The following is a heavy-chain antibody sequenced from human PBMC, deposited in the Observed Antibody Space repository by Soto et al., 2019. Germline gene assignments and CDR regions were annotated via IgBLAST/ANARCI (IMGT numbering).Heavy chain of an antibody. CDR3: ARDYYDNLSDYYYGMDV. J-gene: IGHJ6*02. V-gene: IGHV3-48*03. CDR1: GFTFSSYE. CDR2: ISSSGSTI. Sequence: EVQLVESGGGLVQPGGSLRLSCAASGFTFSSYEMNWVRQAPGKGLEWVSYISSSGSTIYYADSVKGRFTISRDNAKNSLYLQMNSLRAEDTAVYYCARDYYDNLSDYYYGMDVWGQGTTVTVSS. D-gene: IGHD3-22*01.